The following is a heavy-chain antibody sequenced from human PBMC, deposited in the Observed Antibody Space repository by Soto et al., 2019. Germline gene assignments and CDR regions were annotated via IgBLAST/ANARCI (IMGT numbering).Heavy chain of an antibody. CDR2: IYHSGST. CDR1: GGSISSGGYS. D-gene: IGHD2-15*01. Sequence: TLSLTCAVSGGSISSGGYSWSWIRQPPGKGLEWIGYIYHSGSTYYNPFLKSRGTISIDRSKNQFSLKLSSVTAADTAVYYCTSRYSCWGFEDYWGQGTLVTVSS. CDR3: TSRYSCWGFEDY. V-gene: IGHV4-30-2*01. J-gene: IGHJ4*02.